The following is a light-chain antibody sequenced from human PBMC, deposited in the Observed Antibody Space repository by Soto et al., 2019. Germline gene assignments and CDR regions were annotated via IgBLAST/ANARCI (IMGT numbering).Light chain of an antibody. CDR2: LGS. J-gene: IGKJ1*01. V-gene: IGKV2-28*01. CDR3: MQALQTPAT. Sequence: DIVMTQSPLSLPVTPGEPASISCRSSQSLLHSNGYNYLDWYLQKPGQSPQLLIYLGSNRASGVPDRFSGSGLGTDFTLKISGVEAEDVGVYYCMQALQTPATFGQGTKVEIK. CDR1: QSLLHSNGYNY.